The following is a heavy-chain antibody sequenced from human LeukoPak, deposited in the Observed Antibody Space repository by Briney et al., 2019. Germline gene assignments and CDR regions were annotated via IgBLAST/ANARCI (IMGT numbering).Heavy chain of an antibody. J-gene: IGHJ4*02. CDR3: CYYDSSGYHDY. CDR1: GFTVSSNY. Sequence: GGSLRLSCAASGFTVSSNYMSWVRQAPGKGLEWVSVIYSGGSTYYADSVKGRFTISRDNSKNTLYLQMNSLRAEDTAVYYCCYYDSSGYHDYWGQGTLVTVSS. CDR2: IYSGGST. V-gene: IGHV3-53*01. D-gene: IGHD3-22*01.